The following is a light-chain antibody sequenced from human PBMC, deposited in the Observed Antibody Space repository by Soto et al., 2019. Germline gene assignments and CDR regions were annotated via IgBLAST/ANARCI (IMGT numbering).Light chain of an antibody. CDR2: DTS. CDR1: TGAVTSGHY. V-gene: IGLV7-46*01. J-gene: IGLJ2*01. CDR3: LLSYSGFVV. Sequence: QAVVTQEPSLTVSPGGTVTLTCGSSTGAVTSGHYPYWFQQKPGQAPRTVIYDTSNKHSWTPARFSGSLLGGKAALTLSGAQPEDEAEYYCLLSYSGFVVFGGGTKVTVL.